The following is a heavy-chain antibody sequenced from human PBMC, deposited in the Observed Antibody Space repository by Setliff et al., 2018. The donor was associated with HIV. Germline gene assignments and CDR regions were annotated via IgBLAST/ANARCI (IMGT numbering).Heavy chain of an antibody. V-gene: IGHV4-34*01. J-gene: IGHJ6*03. CDR3: SRGARLLAAYSGRWAYFYMAV. CDR1: GGSFTDYY. D-gene: IGHD2-8*02. CDR2: INHSGST. Sequence: PSETLSLTCAVFGGSFTDYYWIWIRQPPGKGLEWIGEINHSGSTHYNPSLKSRFIISVDTSKNQFYLKVNSMTAADTAVYYCSRGARLLAAYSGRWAYFYMAVWGKGTTVTVSS.